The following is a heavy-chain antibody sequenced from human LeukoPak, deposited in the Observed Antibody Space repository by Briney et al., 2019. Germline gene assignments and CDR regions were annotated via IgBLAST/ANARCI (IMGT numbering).Heavy chain of an antibody. CDR3: ARVSYDSSGYYGDY. Sequence: TLSLTCTVSGGSISSGSYYWSWIRQPAGKGLEGIGRIYTSGSTNYNPSLKSRVAISVDTSKNKFSLKLSSVTAADTAVYCCARVSYDSSGYYGDYWGQGTLVTVSS. CDR1: GGSISSGSYY. J-gene: IGHJ4*02. V-gene: IGHV4-61*02. D-gene: IGHD3-22*01. CDR2: IYTSGST.